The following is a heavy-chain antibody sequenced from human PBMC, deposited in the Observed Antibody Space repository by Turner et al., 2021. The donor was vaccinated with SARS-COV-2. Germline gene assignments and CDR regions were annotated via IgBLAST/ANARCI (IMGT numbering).Heavy chain of an antibody. CDR3: ARERTIAARPRSDGYYGMDV. J-gene: IGHJ6*02. CDR2: VNPNSGAT. Sequence: QVQLVQSGAEVKKPGSTVKVSCKTSGYTFTTYYIHWVRQAPGQSLEWVGWVNPNSGATNFAQKFQGRLTMTLDTSIDTTYLNLRGLRPDDTAVYFCARERTIAARPRSDGYYGMDVWGQGTTVTVSS. D-gene: IGHD6-6*01. CDR1: GYTFTTYY. V-gene: IGHV1-2*02.